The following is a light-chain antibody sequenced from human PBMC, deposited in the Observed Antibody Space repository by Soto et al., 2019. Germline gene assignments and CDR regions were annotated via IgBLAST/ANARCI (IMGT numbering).Light chain of an antibody. CDR1: NSNIGINT. V-gene: IGLV1-44*01. CDR3: AAWDDSLNGAV. Sequence: QSVLTQPPSASGTPGQRVTISCSGGNSNIGINTVNWYQQLPGTAPKLLIYNNNERPSGVPDRFSGFKSGTSASLAISGLQSEDEADYYCAAWDDSLNGAVFGGGTQLTVL. CDR2: NNN. J-gene: IGLJ7*01.